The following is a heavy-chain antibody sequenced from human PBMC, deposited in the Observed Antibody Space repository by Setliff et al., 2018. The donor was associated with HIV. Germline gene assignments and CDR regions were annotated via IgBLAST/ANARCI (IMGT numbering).Heavy chain of an antibody. J-gene: IGHJ4*02. CDR3: ARDESRGDWESFGY. D-gene: IGHD2-21*01. CDR1: AGTFTAYA. Sequence: ASVKVSCKSSAGTFTAYAISWVRQAPGQGLEWMGRITPIFGTTNYAQKFQGRVTITADRSTSTTYMELSSLRSEDTAMYYCARDESRGDWESFGYRGQGTRVTVSS. CDR2: ITPIFGTT. V-gene: IGHV1-69*06.